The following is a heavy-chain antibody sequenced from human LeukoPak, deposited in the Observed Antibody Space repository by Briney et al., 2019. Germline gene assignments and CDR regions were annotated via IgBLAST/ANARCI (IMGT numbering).Heavy chain of an antibody. V-gene: IGHV1-24*01. Sequence: ASVKVSCKVSGYTLTELSMHGVRQAPGKGLEWMGGFDPEDGETIYAQKLQGRVTMTTDTSTSTAYMELRSLRSDDTAVYYCARDLKMGYSSGRYSWGTGSSNDYWGQGTLVTVSS. J-gene: IGHJ4*02. CDR3: ARDLKMGYSSGRYSWGTGSSNDY. CDR1: GYTLTELS. CDR2: FDPEDGET. D-gene: IGHD6-19*01.